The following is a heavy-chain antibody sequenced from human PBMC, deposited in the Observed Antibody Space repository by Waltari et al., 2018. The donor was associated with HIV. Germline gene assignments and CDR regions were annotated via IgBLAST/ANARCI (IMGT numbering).Heavy chain of an antibody. Sequence: QVKLQQWGAGLLKPSETLSLKCAVYGGSFSNYFWSWIRQTPGKGLEWIGEINHIGKTNYNPSLKSRVSISVDASKNQVSLRVTSVTAADTAVYYCARGSMVVIRKYCTGGSCYFDYWSQGTLVTVSP. CDR3: ARGSMVVIRKYCTGGSCYFDY. CDR1: GGSFSNYF. CDR2: INHIGKT. D-gene: IGHD2-15*01. J-gene: IGHJ4*03. V-gene: IGHV4-34*01.